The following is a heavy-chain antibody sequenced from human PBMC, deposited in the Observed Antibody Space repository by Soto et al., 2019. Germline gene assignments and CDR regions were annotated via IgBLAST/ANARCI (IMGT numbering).Heavy chain of an antibody. Sequence: GGSLRLSCAASGFTFSSYSMNWVRQAPGKGLEWVSYISSSSSTIYYADSVKGRFTISRDNAKNSLYLQMNSLRDEDTAVYYCARYPRYSGSYYGSLYYWGQGTLVTVSS. D-gene: IGHD1-26*01. CDR3: ARYPRYSGSYYGSLYY. V-gene: IGHV3-48*02. CDR1: GFTFSSYS. CDR2: ISSSSSTI. J-gene: IGHJ4*02.